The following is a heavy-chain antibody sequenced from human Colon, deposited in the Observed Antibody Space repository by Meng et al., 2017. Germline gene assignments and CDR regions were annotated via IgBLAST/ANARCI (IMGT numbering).Heavy chain of an antibody. Sequence: GRGEGAGQGRVQPAQTLALTCTVCGGSISSGDYYWSWIGQPPGKGLEWIGYIYYSGSTYSNASLKSRVTISIDRSKNQFSLKLSSVTAADTAVYYCARDRKHYGERGWFDPWGQGTLVTVSS. CDR3: ARDRKHYGERGWFDP. CDR1: GGSISSGDYY. D-gene: IGHD4-17*01. CDR2: IYYSGST. J-gene: IGHJ5*02. V-gene: IGHV4-30-4*01.